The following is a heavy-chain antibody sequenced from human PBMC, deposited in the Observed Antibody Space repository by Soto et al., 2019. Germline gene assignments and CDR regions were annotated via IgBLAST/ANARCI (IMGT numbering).Heavy chain of an antibody. CDR1: GYTFTSYG. CDR3: ARVRGIAARPYYYGMDV. CDR2: ISAYNGNT. J-gene: IGHJ6*02. V-gene: IGHV1-18*01. D-gene: IGHD6-6*01. Sequence: ASVKVSCKASGYTFTSYGISWVRQAPGLGLEWMGWISAYNGNTNYAQKLQGRVTMTTDTSTSTAYMELRSLRSDDTAVYYCARVRGIAARPYYYGMDVWGQGTTVTVSS.